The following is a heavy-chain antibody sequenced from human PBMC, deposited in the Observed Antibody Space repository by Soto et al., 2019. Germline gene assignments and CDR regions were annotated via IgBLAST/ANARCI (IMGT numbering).Heavy chain of an antibody. D-gene: IGHD1-1*01. Sequence: QITLKESGPPLVKPTQTLTLTCTFSAFSISTDGVGVGWIRQPPGKALEWLALIFWNDDNHYNPSLKSRLTIPKDTSKSQGVLTMTHLDPGDTATYYCARAVQLERLLYFYAMDVWGQGTTVTVSS. CDR2: IFWNDDN. V-gene: IGHV2-5*01. J-gene: IGHJ6*02. CDR3: ARAVQLERLLYFYAMDV. CDR1: AFSISTDGVG.